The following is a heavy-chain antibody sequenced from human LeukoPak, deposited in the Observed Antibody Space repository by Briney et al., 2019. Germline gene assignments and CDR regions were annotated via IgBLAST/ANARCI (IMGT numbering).Heavy chain of an antibody. CDR3: ARDSFPRVDYVDY. D-gene: IGHD2-15*01. V-gene: IGHV1-46*01. J-gene: IGHJ4*02. Sequence: ASVKVSCKASGYTFTSYYMHWVRQAPGQGLEWMGIINPSGGSTNYAQKLQGRVTMTTDTSTSTAYMELRSLRSDDTAVYYCARDSFPRVDYVDYWGQGTLVTVSS. CDR2: INPSGGST. CDR1: GYTFTSYY.